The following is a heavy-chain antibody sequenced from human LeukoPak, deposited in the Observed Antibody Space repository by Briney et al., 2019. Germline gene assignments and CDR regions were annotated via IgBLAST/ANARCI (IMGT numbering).Heavy chain of an antibody. CDR1: GFTFSGSN. CDR3: STSSGELEWLSY. D-gene: IGHD3-3*01. V-gene: IGHV3-73*01. J-gene: IGHJ4*02. Sequence: GGSLRLSCAASGFTFSGSNMHWVRQASGKGLEWVGRIRSKTNSYATAYAASVKGRFTISRDDSKNTAYLQMNSPKTEDTAVYYCSTSSGELEWLSYWGQGTLVTVSS. CDR2: IRSKTNSYAT.